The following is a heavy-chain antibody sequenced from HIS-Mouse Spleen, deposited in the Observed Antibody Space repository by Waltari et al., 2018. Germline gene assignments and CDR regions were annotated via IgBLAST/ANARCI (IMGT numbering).Heavy chain of an antibody. CDR1: GGSISSSSYY. Sequence: QLQLQESGPGLVKPSETLSLTCTVSGGSISSSSYYWGWIRQPPGKGLEWIGSIYYSGSTYYNPSLKSRVTFSVDTSKNPFSLKMGSVTAADTAVYYCAREIPYSSSWYDWYFDLWGRGTLVTVSS. CDR2: IYYSGST. J-gene: IGHJ2*01. V-gene: IGHV4-39*07. D-gene: IGHD6-13*01. CDR3: AREIPYSSSWYDWYFDL.